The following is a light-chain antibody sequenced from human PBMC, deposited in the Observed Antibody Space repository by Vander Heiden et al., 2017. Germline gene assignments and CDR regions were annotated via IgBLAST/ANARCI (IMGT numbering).Light chain of an antibody. CDR2: SNS. Sequence: QSVVPQPPSASGTPGQRVTISCSGSSSNIGSNSVNWYQQLPGSAPKLLIYSNSQRPSGVPDRFSGSKSGTSASLAISGLQSEDEADYFCAAWDDSLNGPVFGGGTKLT. CDR3: AAWDDSLNGPV. V-gene: IGLV1-44*01. CDR1: SSNIGSNS. J-gene: IGLJ2*01.